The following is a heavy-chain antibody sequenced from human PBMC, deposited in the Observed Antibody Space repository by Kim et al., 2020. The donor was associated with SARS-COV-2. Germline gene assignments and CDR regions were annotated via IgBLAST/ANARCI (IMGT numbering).Heavy chain of an antibody. D-gene: IGHD1-26*01. J-gene: IGHJ4*02. CDR2: IYYSGAT. CDR1: GDSITDNGYY. V-gene: IGHV4-31*03. CDR3: ARRSGSYANDY. Sequence: SETLSLTCTVSGDSITDNGYYWSWFRQHPGEGLEYVGYIYYSGATYYNPSLTGRVTISVDTSKNQFSLEVRSVTAADTAVYYCARRSGSYANDYWGQG.